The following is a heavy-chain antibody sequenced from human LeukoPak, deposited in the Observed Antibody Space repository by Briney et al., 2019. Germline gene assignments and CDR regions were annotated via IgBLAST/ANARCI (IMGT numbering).Heavy chain of an antibody. V-gene: IGHV4-34*01. CDR2: INHSGST. J-gene: IGHJ5*02. D-gene: IGHD3-3*01. CDR1: GGSFSGYH. CDR3: ASKYFSHWFDP. Sequence: SETLSLTCAVYGGSFSGYHWSWIRQPPGKGLEWIGEINHSGSTNYNPSLKSRLTISVDASKNQLSLKLSSVTAADTAVYYCASKYFSHWFDPWGQGTLVTVSS.